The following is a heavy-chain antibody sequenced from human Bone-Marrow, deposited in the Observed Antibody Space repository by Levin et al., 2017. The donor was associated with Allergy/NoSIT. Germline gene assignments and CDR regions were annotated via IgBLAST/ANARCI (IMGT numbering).Heavy chain of an antibody. J-gene: IGHJ4*02. CDR2: ISGSGGST. V-gene: IGHV3-23*01. CDR3: AKGGDIVLMVYAIPPDY. CDR1: GFTFSSYA. D-gene: IGHD2-8*01. Sequence: GGSLRLSCAASGFTFSSYAMSWVRQAPGKGLEWVSAISGSGGSTYYADSVKGRFTISRDNSKNTLYLQMNSLRAEDTAVYYCAKGGDIVLMVYAIPPDYWGQGTLVTVSS.